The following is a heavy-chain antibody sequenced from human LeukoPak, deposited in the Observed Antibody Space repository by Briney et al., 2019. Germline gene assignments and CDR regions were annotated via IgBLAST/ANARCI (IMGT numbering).Heavy chain of an antibody. V-gene: IGHV3-66*01. D-gene: IGHD3-10*01. CDR2: IYSGANT. CDR1: GFTVSSNY. Sequence: PGGSLRLSCAASGFTVSSNYMSWVRQAPGKGLEWVSVIYSGANTYYADSVKGRFTISRDNSKNTLYLQMNSLRAEDTAVYYCARDNYGSGSYYPFEYWGQGTLVTVS. CDR3: ARDNYGSGSYYPFEY. J-gene: IGHJ4*02.